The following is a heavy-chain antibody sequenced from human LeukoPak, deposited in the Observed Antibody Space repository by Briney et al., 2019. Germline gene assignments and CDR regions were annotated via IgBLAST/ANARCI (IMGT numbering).Heavy chain of an antibody. D-gene: IGHD1-26*01. V-gene: IGHV1-24*01. J-gene: IGHJ3*02. CDR2: FDPEDGET. CDR1: GYTLTELS. CDR3: ATLNSGSYYRDAFDI. Sequence: GASVKVSCKVSGYTLTELSMHWVRQAPGKGLEWMGGFDPEDGETIYAQKFQGRVTMTEDTSTDTAYMELSSLRSEDTAVYYCATLNSGSYYRDAFDIWGQGTMVTVSS.